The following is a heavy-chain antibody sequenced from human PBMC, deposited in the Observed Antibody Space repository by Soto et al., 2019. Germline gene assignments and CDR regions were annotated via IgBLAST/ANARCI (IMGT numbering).Heavy chain of an antibody. CDR1: GGSISSSSYY. CDR3: ARRRDWSSTSCKGSWFDP. Sequence: KASETLSLTCTVSGGSISSSSYYWGWIRQPPGKGLEWIGSIYYSGSTYYNPSLKSRVTISVDTSKNQFSLKLSSVTAADTAVYYCARRRDWSSTSCKGSWFDPWGQGTLVTVSS. J-gene: IGHJ5*02. V-gene: IGHV4-39*01. D-gene: IGHD2-2*01. CDR2: IYYSGST.